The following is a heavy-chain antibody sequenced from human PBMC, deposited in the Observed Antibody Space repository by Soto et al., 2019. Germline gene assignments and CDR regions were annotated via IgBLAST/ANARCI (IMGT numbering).Heavy chain of an antibody. Sequence: GASVKVSCKASGYTFTGYYMHWVRQAPGQGLEWMGWINPNSGGTNYAQKFQGWVTMTGDTSISTAYMELSRLRSDDTAVYYCARQTDTAMVTYGAFDIWGQGTMVTVSS. CDR2: INPNSGGT. J-gene: IGHJ3*02. CDR1: GYTFTGYY. CDR3: ARQTDTAMVTYGAFDI. D-gene: IGHD5-18*01. V-gene: IGHV1-2*04.